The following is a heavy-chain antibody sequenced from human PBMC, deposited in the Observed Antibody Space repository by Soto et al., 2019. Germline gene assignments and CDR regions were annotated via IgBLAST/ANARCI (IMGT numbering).Heavy chain of an antibody. V-gene: IGHV4-39*01. CDR3: ARRASGSYSDY. Sequence: QLQLQESGPGLVKPSETLSLTCTVSGGSISSRSYYWGWIRQPPGKGLEWIATIYYSGSTYYNPSLKSRVTISVDTSKNQFSLKLSSVTAADTAVYYCARRASGSYSDYWGQGTLVTVSS. CDR1: GGSISSRSYY. CDR2: IYYSGST. J-gene: IGHJ4*02. D-gene: IGHD3-10*01.